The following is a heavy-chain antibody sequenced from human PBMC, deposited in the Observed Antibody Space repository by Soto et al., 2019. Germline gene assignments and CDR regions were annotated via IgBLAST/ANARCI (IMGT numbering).Heavy chain of an antibody. CDR2: ISAYNGNT. D-gene: IGHD3-3*01. CDR1: GGTFSSYA. J-gene: IGHJ6*03. Sequence: ASVKVSCKASGGTFSSYAISWVRQAPGQGLEWMGWISAYNGNTNYAQKLQGRVTMTTDTSTSTAYMELRSLRSDDTAVYYCARDLYYDFWSGHATDYYMDVWGKGTTVTVSS. CDR3: ARDLYYDFWSGHATDYYMDV. V-gene: IGHV1-18*01.